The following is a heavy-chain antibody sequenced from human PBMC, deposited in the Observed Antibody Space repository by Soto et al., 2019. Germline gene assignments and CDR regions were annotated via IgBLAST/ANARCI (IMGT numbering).Heavy chain of an antibody. V-gene: IGHV4-4*07. CDR3: AREGVATIPRVYYYGMDV. CDR2: IYTSGST. J-gene: IGHJ6*02. CDR1: GGSISSYY. Sequence: TSETLSLTCTVSGGSISSYYWSWIRQPAGKGLEWIGRIYTSGSTNYNPSLKSRVTMSVDTSKNQFSLKLSSVTAADTAVYYCAREGVATIPRVYYYGMDVWGQGTTVTVPS. D-gene: IGHD5-12*01.